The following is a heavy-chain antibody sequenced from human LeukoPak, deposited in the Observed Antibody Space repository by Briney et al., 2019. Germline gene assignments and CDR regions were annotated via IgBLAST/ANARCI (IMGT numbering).Heavy chain of an antibody. D-gene: IGHD1-7*01. CDR2: ISYDGSNK. J-gene: IGHJ3*02. V-gene: IGHV3-30-3*01. CDR3: TTGGSVMVAGTRAFDI. CDR1: GLTFSSYA. Sequence: GGSLRLSCAASGLTFSSYAMHWVRQPPGKGLEWVAVISYDGSNKYYADSVKGRFTISRDNSKNTLYLQMNSLRAEDTAVYYCTTGGSVMVAGTRAFDIWGQGTMVTVSS.